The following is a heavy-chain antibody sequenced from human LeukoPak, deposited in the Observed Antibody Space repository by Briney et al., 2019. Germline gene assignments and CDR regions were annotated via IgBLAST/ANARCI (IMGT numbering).Heavy chain of an antibody. V-gene: IGHV4-34*01. CDR1: GGSFSGYY. J-gene: IGHJ4*02. CDR2: IYYTGTT. Sequence: PSETLSLTCAVYGGSFSGYYWSWIRQPPGKGLQWIGSIYYTGTTYYNPSLKSRVTISVDTSKNQFSLKLSSVTAADTAVYYCAKDHYYGSGSYYNPPFDYWGQGTLVTVSS. CDR3: AKDHYYGSGSYYNPPFDY. D-gene: IGHD3-10*01.